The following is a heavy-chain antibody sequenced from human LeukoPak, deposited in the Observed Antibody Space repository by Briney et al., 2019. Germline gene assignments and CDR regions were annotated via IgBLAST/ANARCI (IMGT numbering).Heavy chain of an antibody. CDR2: ISGSGGST. Sequence: GGSLRLSCAASGLTFSRYAMSWVRQAPGKGLEWVSSISGSGGSTYYVDSVKGRFTISRDNSKNTLYLQMNSLRAEDTAVYYCATTYYGFWSDYWGQGTLVTVSS. D-gene: IGHD3-3*01. V-gene: IGHV3-23*01. CDR1: GLTFSRYA. J-gene: IGHJ4*02. CDR3: ATTYYGFWSDY.